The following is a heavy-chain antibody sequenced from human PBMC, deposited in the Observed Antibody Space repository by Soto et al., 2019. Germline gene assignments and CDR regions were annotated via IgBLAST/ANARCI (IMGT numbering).Heavy chain of an antibody. CDR2: IYYSGSS. D-gene: IGHD4-17*01. CDR3: ARGDGLYGGNSPPFDF. J-gene: IGHJ4*02. CDR1: GGSIISY. V-gene: IGHV4-59*01. Sequence: LSLTCTVSGGSIISYWSSIRQPPGKGLEYIGYIYYSGSSNKIHSLKSRVTISADMSKNQFSLKLSSVTAADTAVYYCARGDGLYGGNSPPFDFWGQGTLVTVSS.